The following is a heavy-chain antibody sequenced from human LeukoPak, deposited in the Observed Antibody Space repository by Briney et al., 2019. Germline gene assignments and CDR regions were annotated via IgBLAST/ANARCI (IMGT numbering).Heavy chain of an antibody. CDR3: AIRSSGSYSFDY. CDR2: ISYDGSNK. V-gene: IGHV3-30*04. Sequence: GRSLRLSCAASGFTFSSYAMHWVRQAPGKGLEWVAVISYDGSNKYYADSVKGRFTISRDNSKNTLYLQMNSLRAEDTAVYCCAIRSSGSYSFDYWGQGTLVTVSS. D-gene: IGHD1-26*01. J-gene: IGHJ4*02. CDR1: GFTFSSYA.